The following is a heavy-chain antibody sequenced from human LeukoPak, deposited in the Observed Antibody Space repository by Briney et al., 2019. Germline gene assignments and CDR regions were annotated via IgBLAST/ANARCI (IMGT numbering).Heavy chain of an antibody. CDR2: INNDATRT. V-gene: IGHV3-74*01. J-gene: IGHJ6*02. D-gene: IGHD4-23*01. CDR3: ASGGAYAMAV. CDR1: GSAFSRSW. Sequence: PGGSLRLSCAASGSAFSRSWIHWVRQAPGKGLVWVSHINNDATRTTYADSVRGRFTISRDNAKNTVSLQMNSLRAEDTAVYYCASGGAYAMAVWGQGTTVTVSS.